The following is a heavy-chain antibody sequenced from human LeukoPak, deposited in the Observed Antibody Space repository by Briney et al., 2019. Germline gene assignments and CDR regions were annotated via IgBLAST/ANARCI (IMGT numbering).Heavy chain of an antibody. CDR1: GYTFTSYA. J-gene: IGHJ6*04. D-gene: IGHD2-15*01. V-gene: IGHV1-3*01. CDR3: ARDGGYCSGGSCYGDTWHYDYYYGMDV. CDR2: INAGNGNT. Sequence: SVKVSCKASGYTFTSYAMHWVRQAPGQRLEWMGWINAGNGNTKYSQKFQGRVTITRDTSASTAYMELSSLRSEDTAVYYCARDGGYCSGGSCYGDTWHYDYYYGMDVWGKGTTVTVSS.